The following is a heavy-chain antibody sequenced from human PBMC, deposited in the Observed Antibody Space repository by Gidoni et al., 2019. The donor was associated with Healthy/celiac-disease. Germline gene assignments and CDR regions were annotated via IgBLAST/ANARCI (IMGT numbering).Heavy chain of an antibody. J-gene: IGHJ2*01. Sequence: EVQLLESGGGLVQPGGSLRLSCAASGFTFSSYAMSWVRQAPGKGLEWVSAISGSGGSKYYADSVKGRFTIYRDNSKNTLYLQMNSLRAEDTAVYYCAKESHGSYWYFDLWGRGTLVTVSS. CDR1: GFTFSSYA. CDR3: AKESHGSYWYFDL. V-gene: IGHV3-23*01. D-gene: IGHD1-26*01. CDR2: ISGSGGSK.